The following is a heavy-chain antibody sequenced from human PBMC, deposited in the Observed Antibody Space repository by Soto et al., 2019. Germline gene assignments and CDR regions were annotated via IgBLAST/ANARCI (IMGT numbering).Heavy chain of an antibody. J-gene: IGHJ6*02. D-gene: IGHD2-15*01. CDR1: GGTFSSYA. CDR2: IIPIFGTA. V-gene: IGHV1-69*13. CDR3: ARHAGGVPQVAATAFHYYYYYGMDV. Sequence: GASVKVSCKASGGTFSSYAISWVRQAPGQGLEWMGGIIPIFGTANYAQKFQGRVTITADESTSTAYMELSSLRSEDTAVYYCARHAGGVPQVAATAFHYYYYYGMDVWGQGTTVTVSS.